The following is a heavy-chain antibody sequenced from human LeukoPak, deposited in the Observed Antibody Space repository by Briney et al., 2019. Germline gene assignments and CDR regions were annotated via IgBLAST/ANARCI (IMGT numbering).Heavy chain of an antibody. CDR1: GFTFSSYS. CDR3: ARWGNSGYYDSSGYNYYFDY. CDR2: ISSSSSYI. J-gene: IGHJ4*02. V-gene: IGHV3-21*01. Sequence: PGGSLRLSCAASGFTFSSYSMNWVRQAPGKGLEWVSSISSSSSYIYYADSVKGRFTISRDNAKNSLYLQMNSLRAEDTAVYYCARWGNSGYYDSSGYNYYFDYWGQGTLVTVSS. D-gene: IGHD3-22*01.